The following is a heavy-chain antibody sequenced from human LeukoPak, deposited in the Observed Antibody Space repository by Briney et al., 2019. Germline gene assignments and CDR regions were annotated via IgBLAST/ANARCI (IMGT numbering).Heavy chain of an antibody. CDR2: IYSSGST. CDR1: GASISGSNYY. D-gene: IGHD5-24*01. J-gene: IGHJ4*02. V-gene: IGHV4-39*07. Sequence: SETLSLTCAVSGASISGSNYYWGWVRQPPGKGLEWIGNIYSSGSTYYNASLQSRVTISIDTSKNQFSLRLNSVTAADTAVYYCAKDLVRDGYNYKYFDYWGQGTLVTVSS. CDR3: AKDLVRDGYNYKYFDY.